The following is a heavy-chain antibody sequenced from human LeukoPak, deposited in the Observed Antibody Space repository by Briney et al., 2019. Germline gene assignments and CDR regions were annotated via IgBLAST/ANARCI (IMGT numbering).Heavy chain of an antibody. CDR3: ASSGYYSPFDY. CDR1: GGSISPYS. CDR2: IFYSGRT. Sequence: KPSETLSLTCTVSGGSISPYSWSWIRQPPGKGLEWIGYIFYSGRTNYNPSLQSRVTISVDTSKNQFSLKLSSVTAADTAVYYCASSGYYSPFDYWGQGTLVTVSS. V-gene: IGHV4-59*12. D-gene: IGHD3-22*01. J-gene: IGHJ4*02.